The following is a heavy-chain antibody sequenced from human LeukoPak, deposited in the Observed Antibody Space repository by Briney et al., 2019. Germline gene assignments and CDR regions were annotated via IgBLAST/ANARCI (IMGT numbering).Heavy chain of an antibody. V-gene: IGHV3-23*01. CDR3: AKVFESVVTPNDY. CDR1: GFTFSTYA. J-gene: IGHJ4*02. Sequence: GGSLRLSCAASGFTFSTYAMTWVRQAPRKGLDWVSAISGGGSSTYYADSVKGRFNISRDNSKNTLYLQMNSLRAEDTAVYYCAKVFESVVTPNDYWGKGSLVTVSS. D-gene: IGHD4-23*01. CDR2: ISGGGSST.